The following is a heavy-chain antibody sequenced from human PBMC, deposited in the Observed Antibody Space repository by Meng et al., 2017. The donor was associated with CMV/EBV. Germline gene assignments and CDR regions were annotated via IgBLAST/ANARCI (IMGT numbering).Heavy chain of an antibody. J-gene: IGHJ4*02. CDR2: ISAYNGNT. V-gene: IGHV1-18*01. CDR3: ARDRTYYDFWSGYPLGY. CDR1: GYTFTSYG. Sequence: ASVKVSCKASGYTFTSYGISWVRQAPGQGLEWMGWISAYNGNTNYAQKLQGRVTMTTDTSTSTACMELRSLRSDDTAVYYCARDRTYYDFWSGYPLGYWGQGTLVTVSS. D-gene: IGHD3-3*01.